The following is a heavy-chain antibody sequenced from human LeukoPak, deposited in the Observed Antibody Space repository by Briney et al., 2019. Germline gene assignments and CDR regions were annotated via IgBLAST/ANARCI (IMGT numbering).Heavy chain of an antibody. CDR1: GFTFNSYG. V-gene: IGHV3-33*06. J-gene: IGHJ6*03. D-gene: IGHD1-14*01. Sequence: QPGGSLRLSCAASGFTFNSYGMSWVRQAPGKALDWVAVIWDDGSNRYYADSVKGRFTISRDNSKNTLYLQMNSLRAEDTAVYYCAKYSNPAGYYYMDVWGKGTTVTVSS. CDR2: IWDDGSNR. CDR3: AKYSNPAGYYYMDV.